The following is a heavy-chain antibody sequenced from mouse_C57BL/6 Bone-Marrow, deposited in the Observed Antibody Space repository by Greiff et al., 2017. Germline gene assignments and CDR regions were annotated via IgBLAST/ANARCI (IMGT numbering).Heavy chain of an antibody. CDR1: GYTFTSYG. Sequence: VQLQQSGAELARPGASVKLSCKASGYTFTSYGLSWVKQRTGQGLEWIGEIYPSSGNTYYNEKFKGKATLTADKSSSTAYMELRSLTSEDSAVYVCAREDYYGSSGGYFDVWGTGTTVTVSS. CDR2: IYPSSGNT. J-gene: IGHJ1*03. V-gene: IGHV1-81*01. D-gene: IGHD1-1*01. CDR3: AREDYYGSSGGYFDV.